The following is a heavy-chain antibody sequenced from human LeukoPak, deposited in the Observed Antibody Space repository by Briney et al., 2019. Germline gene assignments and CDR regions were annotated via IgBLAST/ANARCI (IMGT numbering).Heavy chain of an antibody. J-gene: IGHJ6*03. Sequence: GGSLRLSCAASGFTVSSNYMSWVRQAPGKGLEWVSVIYSGGSTYYADSVKGRFTISRDSSKNTLYLQMNSLRPEDTAVYYCAKDYRYYDSGSHMDVWGKGTTVTISS. V-gene: IGHV3-53*05. D-gene: IGHD3-10*01. CDR3: AKDYRYYDSGSHMDV. CDR1: GFTVSSNY. CDR2: IYSGGST.